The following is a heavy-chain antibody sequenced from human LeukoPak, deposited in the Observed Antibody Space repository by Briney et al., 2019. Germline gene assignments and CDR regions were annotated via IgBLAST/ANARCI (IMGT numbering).Heavy chain of an antibody. Sequence: SETLSLTCTVSGGSISGYYWNWIRQTPKKGLEWIAYIYDTGSTNYNPSLRGRVTISIDTSKSQFSLKLTSVTAADTAVYYCARFSSSTWGFDFWGQGTLVTVSS. J-gene: IGHJ4*02. CDR1: GGSISGYY. V-gene: IGHV4-59*08. CDR2: IYDTGST. CDR3: ARFSSSTWGFDF. D-gene: IGHD6-13*01.